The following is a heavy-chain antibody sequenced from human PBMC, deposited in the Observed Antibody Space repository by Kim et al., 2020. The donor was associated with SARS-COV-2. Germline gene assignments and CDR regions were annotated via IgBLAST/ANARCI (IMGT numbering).Heavy chain of an antibody. J-gene: IGHJ4*02. D-gene: IGHD6-6*01. V-gene: IGHV4-59*08. Sequence: SETLSLTCTVSGGSISSYYWSWIRQPPGKGLEWIGYIYYSGSTNYNPSLKSRVTISVDTSKNQFSLKLSSVTAADTAVYYCARHRYSSSPKDFDYWGQGTLVTVSS. CDR2: IYYSGST. CDR3: ARHRYSSSPKDFDY. CDR1: GGSISSYY.